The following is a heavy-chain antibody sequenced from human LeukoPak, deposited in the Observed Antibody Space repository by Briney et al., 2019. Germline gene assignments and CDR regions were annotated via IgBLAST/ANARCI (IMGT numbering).Heavy chain of an antibody. CDR3: TRDFPSSSFGVVL. Sequence: GGSLRLSCTASGFTFGDYAMSWVRQAPGKGLEWVGFIRSKAYGGTTEYAASVKGRFTISRDDSKSIAYLQMNSLKTEDTAVYYCTRDFPSSSFGVVLWGRGTLVTVSS. D-gene: IGHD3-3*01. CDR2: IRSKAYGGTT. J-gene: IGHJ4*02. V-gene: IGHV3-49*04. CDR1: GFTFGDYA.